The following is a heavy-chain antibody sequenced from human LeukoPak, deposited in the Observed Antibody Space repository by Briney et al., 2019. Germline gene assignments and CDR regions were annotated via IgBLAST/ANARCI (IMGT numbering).Heavy chain of an antibody. Sequence: GGSLRLSCAASGFTFSSYAMSWVRQAPGKGLEWVSAISGSGGSTYYADSVKGRFTISRDNSKNTLYLQMNSLRAEDTAVYYGANYNWNYYIDYWGQGTLVTVSS. J-gene: IGHJ4*02. D-gene: IGHD1-7*01. CDR2: ISGSGGST. V-gene: IGHV3-23*01. CDR3: ANYNWNYYIDY. CDR1: GFTFSSYA.